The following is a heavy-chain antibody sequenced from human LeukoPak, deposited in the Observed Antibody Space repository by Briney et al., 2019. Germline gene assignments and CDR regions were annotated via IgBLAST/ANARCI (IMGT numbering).Heavy chain of an antibody. J-gene: IGHJ6*02. D-gene: IGHD6-25*01. CDR2: ISYDGSNK. CDR1: GFTFSSYG. Sequence: PGGSLRLSCAASGFTFSSYGMHWVRQAPGKGLEWVAVISYDGSNKYYADSVKGRFTISRDNSKNTLYLQMNSLRAEDTAVYYCAKDRLSYYYYYGMDVWGQGTTVTVSS. CDR3: AKDRLSYYYYYGMDV. V-gene: IGHV3-30*18.